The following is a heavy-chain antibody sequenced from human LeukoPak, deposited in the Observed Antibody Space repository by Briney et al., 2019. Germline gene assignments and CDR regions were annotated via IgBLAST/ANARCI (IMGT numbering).Heavy chain of an antibody. J-gene: IGHJ4*02. CDR2: ISSSSITI. D-gene: IGHD2-15*01. V-gene: IGHV3-48*04. CDR3: ARDRGGSYSAIDY. Sequence: GGSLRLSCAASGFTFSSYSLNWVRQAPGKGLEWVSFISSSSITIYYADSVKGRFTISRDNAVKSLYLQMNSLRAEDTAVYYCARDRGGSYSAIDYWGQGTLVTVSS. CDR1: GFTFSSYS.